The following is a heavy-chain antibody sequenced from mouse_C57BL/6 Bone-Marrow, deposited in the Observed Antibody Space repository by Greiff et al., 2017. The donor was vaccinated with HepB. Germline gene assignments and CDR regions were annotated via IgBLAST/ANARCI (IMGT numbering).Heavy chain of an antibody. CDR1: GFTFSDYG. Sequence: VQLQQSGGGLVKPGGSLKLSCAASGFTFSDYGMHWVRQAPEKGLEWVAYISSGSSTIYYADTVKGRFTISRDNAKNTLFLQMTSLRSEDTAMYYCAREGILNWYFDVWGTGTTVTVSS. D-gene: IGHD1-1*01. V-gene: IGHV5-17*01. CDR3: AREGILNWYFDV. J-gene: IGHJ1*03. CDR2: ISSGSSTI.